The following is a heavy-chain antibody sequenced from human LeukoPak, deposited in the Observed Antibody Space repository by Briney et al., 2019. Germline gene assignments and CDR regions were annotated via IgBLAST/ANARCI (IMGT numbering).Heavy chain of an antibody. D-gene: IGHD6-19*01. Sequence: SETLSLTXAVSGYSISSGYYWGWLRQPPGKGLEWIGSIYHSGSTYYNPSLKSRVTISVDTSKNQFSLKLSSVTAADTAVYYCARQISGWYVYWGQGTLVTVSS. V-gene: IGHV4-38-2*01. J-gene: IGHJ4*02. CDR2: IYHSGST. CDR1: GYSISSGYY. CDR3: ARQISGWYVY.